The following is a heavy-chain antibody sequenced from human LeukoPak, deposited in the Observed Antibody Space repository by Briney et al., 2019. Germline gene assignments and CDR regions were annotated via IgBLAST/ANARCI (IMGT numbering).Heavy chain of an antibody. Sequence: GGSLRLSCAASGFTFSSYAMHWVRQAPGKGLEWVAVISYDGSNKYYADSVKGRFTISRDNSKNTLYLQMDSLRAEDTAVYYCARDVGVVKQLYYFDYWGQGTLVTVSS. CDR2: ISYDGSNK. CDR1: GFTFSSYA. CDR3: ARDVGVVKQLYYFDY. J-gene: IGHJ4*02. V-gene: IGHV3-30-3*01. D-gene: IGHD3-22*01.